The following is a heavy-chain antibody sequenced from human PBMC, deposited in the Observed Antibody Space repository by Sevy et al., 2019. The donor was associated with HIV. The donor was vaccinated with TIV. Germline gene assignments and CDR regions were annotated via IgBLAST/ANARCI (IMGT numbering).Heavy chain of an antibody. CDR3: AKEGCTRPHNY. V-gene: IGHV3-23*01. D-gene: IGHD2-8*01. CDR2: LSFGCGKI. CDR1: GFAFYDYS. Sequence: GGSLRLSCAASGFAFYDYSMSWIRQAPGKGLEWVATLSFGCGKINYADSVKGRFTMSRDNAKNSFYLQKDNLRVEDTALYYCAKEGCTRPHNYWGQGTRVTVSS. J-gene: IGHJ4*02.